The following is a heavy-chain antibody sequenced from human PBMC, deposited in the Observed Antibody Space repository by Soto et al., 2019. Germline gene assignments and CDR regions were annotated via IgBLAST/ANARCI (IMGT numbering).Heavy chain of an antibody. J-gene: IGHJ5*02. CDR3: ARGPHLVVVAATRIVGWFDP. D-gene: IGHD2-15*01. Sequence: QVQLQQWGAGLLKPSETLSLTCAVYGGSFSGYYWSWIRQPPGKGLEWIGEINHSGSTNYNPSLKGRVTIAVDPSKNQFSLKLSSVTAADTAVYYCARGPHLVVVAATRIVGWFDPWGQGTLVTVSS. CDR1: GGSFSGYY. V-gene: IGHV4-34*01. CDR2: INHSGST.